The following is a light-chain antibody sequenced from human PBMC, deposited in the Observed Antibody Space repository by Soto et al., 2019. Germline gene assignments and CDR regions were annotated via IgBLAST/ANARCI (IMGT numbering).Light chain of an antibody. CDR2: SAS. J-gene: IGKJ3*01. V-gene: IGKV3-20*01. CDR3: HPSGSSPLS. Sequence: EIVLTQFPATLSLSPGERATLSCRASQSLHSNFLVWYQQKPGQAPRLLISSASRRATGIPDRFSGSGSGTDFTPAIRALHPEAFVVDYCHPSGSSPLSSGRRTKV. CDR1: QSLHSNF.